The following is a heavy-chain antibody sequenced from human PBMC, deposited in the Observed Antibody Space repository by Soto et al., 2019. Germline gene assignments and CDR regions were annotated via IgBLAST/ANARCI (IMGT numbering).Heavy chain of an antibody. CDR3: ARYDAFKAFDL. CDR2: ISSASSSI. J-gene: IGHJ3*01. CDR1: GFTFNSYT. V-gene: IGHV3-21*01. D-gene: IGHD1-1*01. Sequence: EVQLVESGGGLVKPGGSLSLSCATSGFTFNSYTMNWVRQAPGKGLEWVASISSASSSIDFADSVKGRFTISRDNVNNSVFLQMNSLRAEDTGIYYCARYDAFKAFDLWGQGTMVTVSS.